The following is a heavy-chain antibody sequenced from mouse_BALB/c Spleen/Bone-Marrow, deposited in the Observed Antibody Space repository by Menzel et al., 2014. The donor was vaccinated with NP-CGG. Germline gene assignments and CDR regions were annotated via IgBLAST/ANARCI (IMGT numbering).Heavy chain of an antibody. Sequence: LVESGAELVRPGTSVKVSCKASGYAFTNYLIEWVKQRPGQGLEWIGVINPGSGGTNYNEKFKGKATLTADKSSSTAYMQLSSLTSDDSAVYFCVRWDYAMDYWGQGTSVTVSS. V-gene: IGHV1-54*01. CDR2: INPGSGGT. CDR3: VRWDYAMDY. CDR1: GYAFTNYL. J-gene: IGHJ4*01.